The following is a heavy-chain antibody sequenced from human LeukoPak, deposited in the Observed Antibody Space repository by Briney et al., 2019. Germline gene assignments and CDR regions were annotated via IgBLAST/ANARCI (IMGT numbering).Heavy chain of an antibody. CDR2: IYYSGRT. CDR1: GGSISSHY. CDR3: ARAKRSPEKYYYYYMDV. J-gene: IGHJ6*03. D-gene: IGHD6-25*01. V-gene: IGHV4-59*11. Sequence: SETLSLTCTVSGGSISSHYWSWIRQPPGKGLEWIGYIYYSGRTNYNPSLKSRVTISVDTSKNQFSLKLSSVTAADTAVYYCARAKRSPEKYYYYYMDVWGKGTTVTVSS.